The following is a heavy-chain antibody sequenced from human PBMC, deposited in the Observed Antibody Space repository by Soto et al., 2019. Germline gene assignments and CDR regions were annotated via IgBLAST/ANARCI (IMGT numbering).Heavy chain of an antibody. Sequence: SETLSLTCTASGGSIRRYYWSWIRQPPVKGLEWIGYINDSWSTNYNPSLQTLVTISVDTSKNQFSLNLRYETAADTSVYYCARGLYGDYGTYYSHDMDVWGQGTTVTVSS. CDR2: INDSWST. J-gene: IGHJ6*02. V-gene: IGHV4-59*01. CDR3: ARGLYGDYGTYYSHDMDV. D-gene: IGHD4-17*01. CDR1: GGSIRRYY.